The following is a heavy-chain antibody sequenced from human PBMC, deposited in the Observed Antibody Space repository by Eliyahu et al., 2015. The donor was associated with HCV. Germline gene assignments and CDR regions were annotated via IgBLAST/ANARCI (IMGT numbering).Heavy chain of an antibody. D-gene: IGHD5-12*01. J-gene: IGHJ4*02. Sequence: QVHLVQSGAEMKKPGASVRVSCKTSGYTFNGYNIHWVRQAPGQGLEWMGWINPNSGGTNSAQNFQDRVTMTRDTSISTAYMELTRLRSDDTAVYFCAREGDTGYDRLADYWGQGTLVTVSS. V-gene: IGHV1-2*02. CDR2: INPNSGGT. CDR1: GYTFNGYN. CDR3: AREGDTGYDRLADY.